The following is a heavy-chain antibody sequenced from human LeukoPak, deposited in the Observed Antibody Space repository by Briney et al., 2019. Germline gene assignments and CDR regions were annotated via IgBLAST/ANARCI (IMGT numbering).Heavy chain of an antibody. CDR2: ISGSGGST. D-gene: IGHD3-9*01. CDR1: GGSISSGGYY. J-gene: IGHJ4*02. Sequence: LSLTCTVSGGSISSGGYYWSWVRQAPGKGLEWVSAISGSGGSTYYADSVKGRFTISRDNSKNTLYLQMNSLRAEDTAVYYCAKDRDVLRYFDWLSPLGYWGQGTLVTVSS. V-gene: IGHV3-23*01. CDR3: AKDRDVLRYFDWLSPLGY.